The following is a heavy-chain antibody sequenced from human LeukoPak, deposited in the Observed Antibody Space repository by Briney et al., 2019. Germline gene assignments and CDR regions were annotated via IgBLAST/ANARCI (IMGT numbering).Heavy chain of an antibody. CDR2: ISSSSTGSTV. CDR3: ARDHLYYEISGPRFDT. V-gene: IGHV3-11*04. CDR1: GFTFSDYY. J-gene: IGHJ5*02. D-gene: IGHD3-16*01. Sequence: GGSLRLSCAASGFTFSDYYMSWIRQAPGKGLEWVSYISSSSTGSTVRYADSVKGRLTISRDNAKSSLYLQMNSLRVEDTAVYYCARDHLYYEISGPRFDTWGQGTRVTVSS.